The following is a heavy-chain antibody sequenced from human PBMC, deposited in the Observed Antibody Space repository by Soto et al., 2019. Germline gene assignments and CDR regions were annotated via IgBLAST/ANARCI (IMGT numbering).Heavy chain of an antibody. J-gene: IGHJ4*02. CDR2: ISYDGSNK. CDR1: GFTFSSYA. Sequence: SGGSLRLSCAASGFTFSSYAMHWVRQAPGKGLEWVAAISYDGSNKYYADSVKGRFTISRDNSKNTLYLQMNSLRDEDTAVYYCAKEYGSTWIDHWGQGTLDTVSS. D-gene: IGHD6-13*01. V-gene: IGHV3-30-3*01. CDR3: AKEYGSTWIDH.